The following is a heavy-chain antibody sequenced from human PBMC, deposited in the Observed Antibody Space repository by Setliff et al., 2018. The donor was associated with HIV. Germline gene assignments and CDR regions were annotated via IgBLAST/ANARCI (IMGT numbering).Heavy chain of an antibody. CDR2: INYRGST. CDR3: ASNSVSWNFDY. J-gene: IGHJ4*02. V-gene: IGHV4-59*01. Sequence: SETLSLTCTFSGGSISSYYWSRIRQPPGRGLEWIGDINYRGSTNYNRALRSRVTISVDTSKNQFSLKLDSVTASDTAVYYCASNSVSWNFDYWGQGTLVTVSS. D-gene: IGHD1-26*01. CDR1: GGSISSYY.